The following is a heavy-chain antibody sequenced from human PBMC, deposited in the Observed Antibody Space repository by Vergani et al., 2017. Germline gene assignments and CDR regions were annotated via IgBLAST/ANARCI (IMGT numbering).Heavy chain of an antibody. CDR2: IIPILGIA. CDR1: GGTFSSYA. J-gene: IGHJ4*02. CDR3: ARDVGWGSTVTTGGD. D-gene: IGHD4-17*01. V-gene: IGHV1-69*04. Sequence: QVQLVQSGAEVKKPGSSVKVSCKASGGTFSSYAISWVRQAPGQGLEWMGRIIPILGIANYAQKFQGRVTITADKSTSTAYMELSSLRSEDTAVYYCARDVGWGSTVTTGGDWGQGTLVTVSS.